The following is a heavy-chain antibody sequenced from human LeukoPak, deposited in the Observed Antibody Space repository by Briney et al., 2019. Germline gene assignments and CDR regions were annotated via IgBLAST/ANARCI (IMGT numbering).Heavy chain of an antibody. CDR3: ARVKGLDCSGGSCYGDY. J-gene: IGHJ4*02. D-gene: IGHD2-15*01. CDR2: INSDGSST. Sequence: PGGSLRLSCAASGFTFSSYWMHWVRQAPGKGLVWVSRINSDGSSTSYADSVKGRFTISRDNAKNTLYLQMNSLRAEDTAVYYCARVKGLDCSGGSCYGDYWGQGTLVTVSS. CDR1: GFTFSSYW. V-gene: IGHV3-74*01.